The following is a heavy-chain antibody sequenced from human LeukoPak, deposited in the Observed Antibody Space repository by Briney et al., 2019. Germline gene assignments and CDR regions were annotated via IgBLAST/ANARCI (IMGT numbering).Heavy chain of an antibody. V-gene: IGHV4-34*01. Sequence: SETLSLTCAVYGGSFSGYYWSWIRQPPGKGLEWIGEINHSGSTNYNPSLKSRVTISVDTSKNQFSLKLSSVTAADTAVYYCARGSNYGSGSGNAGWYFDLWGRGTLVTVSS. D-gene: IGHD3-10*01. CDR2: INHSGST. CDR1: GGSFSGYY. J-gene: IGHJ2*01. CDR3: ARGSNYGSGSGNAGWYFDL.